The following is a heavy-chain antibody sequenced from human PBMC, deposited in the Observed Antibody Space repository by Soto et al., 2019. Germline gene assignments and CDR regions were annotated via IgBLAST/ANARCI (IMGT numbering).Heavy chain of an antibody. V-gene: IGHV4-59*08. D-gene: IGHD6-13*01. CDR3: ARRWRRTSDY. Sequence: SETLSLTCTVSGGSISSYYWSWIRQPPGKGLEWIGYIYYSGSTNYNPSLKSRVTISVDTSKNQFSLKLSSVTAADTAVYYCARRWRRTSDYWGQGTLVTVSS. J-gene: IGHJ4*02. CDR2: IYYSGST. CDR1: GGSISSYY.